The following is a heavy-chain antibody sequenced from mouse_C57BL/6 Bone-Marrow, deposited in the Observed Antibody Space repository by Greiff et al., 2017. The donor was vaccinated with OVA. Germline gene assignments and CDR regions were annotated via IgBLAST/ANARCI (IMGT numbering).Heavy chain of an antibody. CDR3: ARNYYGSSSY. D-gene: IGHD1-1*01. CDR1: GYTFTSYW. J-gene: IGHJ3*01. V-gene: IGHV1-59*01. CDR2: IDPSDSYT. Sequence: QVQLQQPGAELVRPGTSVKLSCKASGYTFTSYWTHWVKQRPGQGLEWIGVIDPSDSYTNYNQKFKGKATLTVDTSSSTAYMQLSSLTSEDSAVYYCARNYYGSSSYWGQGTLVTVSA.